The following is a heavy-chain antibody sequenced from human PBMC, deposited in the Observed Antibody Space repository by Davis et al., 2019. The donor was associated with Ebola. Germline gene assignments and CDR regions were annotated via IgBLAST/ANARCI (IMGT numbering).Heavy chain of an antibody. CDR3: ARALYDSSGYYGLSGY. CDR1: GFTVSNNY. V-gene: IGHV3-53*01. CDR2: IFSGGST. J-gene: IGHJ4*02. D-gene: IGHD3-22*01. Sequence: GESLKISCAASGFTVSNNYMNWVRQAPGKGLEWVSVIFSGGSTYYADSVMGRFTISRDNYKNTLYLQMNSLRAEDTAVYYCARALYDSSGYYGLSGYWGQGTLVTVSS.